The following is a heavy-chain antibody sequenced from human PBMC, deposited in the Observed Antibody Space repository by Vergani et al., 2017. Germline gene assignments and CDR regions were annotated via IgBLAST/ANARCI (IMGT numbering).Heavy chain of an antibody. CDR2: ISSSSSYI. D-gene: IGHD3-22*01. Sequence: EVQLVESGGGLVKPGGSLRLSCAASGFTFSSYSMNWVRQAPGKGLEWVSSISSSSSYIYYADSVKGRFTISRDNAKHSLYLQMNSLRAEDTAVYYCARGIINYYDSSGYYGIDYWGQGTLVTVSS. CDR1: GFTFSSYS. V-gene: IGHV3-21*01. CDR3: ARGIINYYDSSGYYGIDY. J-gene: IGHJ4*02.